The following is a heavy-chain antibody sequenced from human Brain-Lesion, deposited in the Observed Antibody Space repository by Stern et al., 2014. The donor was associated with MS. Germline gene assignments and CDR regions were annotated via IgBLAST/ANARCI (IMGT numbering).Heavy chain of an antibody. D-gene: IGHD2-2*01. CDR1: GGSISSGGYY. CDR2: IFNSGST. J-gene: IGHJ6*02. V-gene: IGHV4-61*02. CDR3: ARGRVVPGFQYYATDV. Sequence: VQLVESGPGLVKPSQTLSLSCTVSGGSISSGGYYWSWIRQPAGKGLEWIGRIFNSGSTSYNPPPKSRVTISIDTSKTQFSLRLTSMTAADTAVYYCARGRVVPGFQYYATDVWGQGTTVIVSS.